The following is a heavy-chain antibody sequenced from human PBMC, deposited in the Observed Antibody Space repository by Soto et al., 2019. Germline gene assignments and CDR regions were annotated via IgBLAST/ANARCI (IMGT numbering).Heavy chain of an antibody. CDR1: GGLFSSYA. Sequence: ASVKVSCKDSGGLFSSYAISWVRQAPGQGLEWMGGIIPIFGTANYAQKFQGRVTITADESTSTAYMELSSLRSEDTAVYYCARQLSGYSYGPIPNWFDPWGQGTLVTVSS. D-gene: IGHD5-18*01. J-gene: IGHJ5*02. CDR2: IIPIFGTA. V-gene: IGHV1-69*13. CDR3: ARQLSGYSYGPIPNWFDP.